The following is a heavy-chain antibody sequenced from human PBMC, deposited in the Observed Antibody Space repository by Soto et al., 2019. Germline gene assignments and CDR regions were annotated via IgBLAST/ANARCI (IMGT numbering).Heavy chain of an antibody. V-gene: IGHV4-34*01. D-gene: IGHD2-15*01. Sequence: SETLSLTCAVYGGSFSGYYWSWIRQPPGKGLEWIGEINHSGSTNYNPSLKSRVTISVDTSKNQFSLKLSSVTAADTAVYYCARPKLGYCSGGSCYAFDIWGQGTMVTVSS. J-gene: IGHJ3*02. CDR3: ARPKLGYCSGGSCYAFDI. CDR1: GGSFSGYY. CDR2: INHSGST.